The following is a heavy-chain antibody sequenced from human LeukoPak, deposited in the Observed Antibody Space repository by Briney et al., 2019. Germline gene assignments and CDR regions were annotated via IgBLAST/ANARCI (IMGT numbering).Heavy chain of an antibody. CDR1: GFTFSSHA. CDR2: ISGSGGST. CDR3: ARDRYFDWLFDY. V-gene: IGHV3-23*01. D-gene: IGHD3-9*01. Sequence: GGSLRLSCAASGFTFSSHAMSWVRQAPGKGLEWVSAISGSGGSTYYADSVKGRFTISRDNAKNSLYLQMNSLRAEDTAVYYCARDRYFDWLFDYWGQGTLVTVSS. J-gene: IGHJ4*02.